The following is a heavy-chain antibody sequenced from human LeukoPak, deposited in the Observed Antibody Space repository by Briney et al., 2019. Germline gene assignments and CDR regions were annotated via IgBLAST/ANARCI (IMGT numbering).Heavy chain of an antibody. CDR2: ITSYSSTV. D-gene: IGHD3-3*01. J-gene: IGHJ4*02. Sequence: GGSLRLSCAASGFTFSSYEMNWVRQSPGKGLEWVSYITSYSSTVYYADSVKGRFTISRDNAKNSLYLQMNSLRAEDTAVYYCARDRITIFGVVDYWGQGTLVTVSS. CDR3: ARDRITIFGVVDY. V-gene: IGHV3-48*03. CDR1: GFTFSSYE.